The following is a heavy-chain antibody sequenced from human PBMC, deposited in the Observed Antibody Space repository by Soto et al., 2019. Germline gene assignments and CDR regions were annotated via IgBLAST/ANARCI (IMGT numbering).Heavy chain of an antibody. CDR3: ARDKVEFLEWLQWGDYYYGMDV. D-gene: IGHD3-3*01. J-gene: IGHJ6*02. CDR1: GFTFSSYG. Sequence: QVQLVESGGGVVQPGRSLRLSCAASGFTFSSYGMHWVRQAPGKGLEWVAVIWDDGSNKYYADSVKGRFTISRDNSKNTLYLQMNSLRAEDTAVYYCARDKVEFLEWLQWGDYYYGMDVWGQGTTVTVSS. V-gene: IGHV3-33*01. CDR2: IWDDGSNK.